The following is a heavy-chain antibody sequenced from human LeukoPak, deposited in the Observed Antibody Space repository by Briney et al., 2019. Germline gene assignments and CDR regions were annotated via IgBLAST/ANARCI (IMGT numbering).Heavy chain of an antibody. CDR2: TRYDGSNK. CDR3: ASRGGDSSWYFDY. D-gene: IGHD6-13*01. V-gene: IGHV3-30*02. Sequence: GGSLRLSCAASGFTFSTYGMHWVRQAPGKGLEWVAFTRYDGSNKYYADSVKGRFTISRDNSKNTLYLQMNSLRPEDTAVYYCASRGGDSSWYFDYWGQGTLVTVSS. J-gene: IGHJ4*02. CDR1: GFTFSTYG.